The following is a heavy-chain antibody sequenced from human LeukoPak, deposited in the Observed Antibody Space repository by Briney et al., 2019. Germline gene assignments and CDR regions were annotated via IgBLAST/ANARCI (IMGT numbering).Heavy chain of an antibody. D-gene: IGHD5-12*01. V-gene: IGHV1-3*01. CDR3: VASLAVSSDYIHY. J-gene: IGHJ4*02. Sequence: ASVKVSCLGSGYTFIRSPVHWVRQAPGQKLEWMGWMNAASGKTEYSQEFQGRVTITRDTSASTAYMEMSTLRSEDTAVYYCVASLAVSSDYIHYWGQGTLVTVSS. CDR2: MNAASGKT. CDR1: GYTFIRSP.